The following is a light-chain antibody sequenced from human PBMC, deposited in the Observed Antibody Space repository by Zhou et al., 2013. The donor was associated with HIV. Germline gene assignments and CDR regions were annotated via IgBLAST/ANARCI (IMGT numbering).Light chain of an antibody. CDR2: EVN. CDR1: SSDVGGYNY. V-gene: IGLV2-8*01. Sequence: QSALTQPPSASGSPGQSVTISCTGTSSDVGGYNYVSWYQQHPGKAPKLILYEVNKRPSGVPDRFSGSKSGSTASLTVSGLQAEDESDYYCGSYAGSSIWIFGGGTKLTVL. J-gene: IGLJ2*01. CDR3: GSYAGSSIWI.